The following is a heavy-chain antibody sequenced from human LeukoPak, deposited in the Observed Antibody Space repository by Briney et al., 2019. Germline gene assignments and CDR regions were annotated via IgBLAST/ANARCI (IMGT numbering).Heavy chain of an antibody. J-gene: IGHJ3*02. Sequence: GGSLRLSCAASGFTFSRYWMSWVRQAPGKGLEWVANIKVDGSQKYYVDSVKGRFTISRDNAKNSLYLQMNRLRAEDTAVYYCAKGDSSSWYDAFDIWGQGTMVTVSS. CDR2: IKVDGSQK. V-gene: IGHV3-7*02. CDR3: AKGDSSSWYDAFDI. CDR1: GFTFSRYW. D-gene: IGHD6-13*01.